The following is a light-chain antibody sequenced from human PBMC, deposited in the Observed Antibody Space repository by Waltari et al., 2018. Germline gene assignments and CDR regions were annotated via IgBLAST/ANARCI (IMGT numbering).Light chain of an antibody. CDR1: SSNIGRNY. CDR3: ASWDDSLSGPNWV. Sequence: QSVLTQPPSASGTPGQRVTIPCSRSSSNIGRNYVYWYQQLPGTAPKLLIYMNNQRPSGVPDRFSVSKSGTSASLSISGLRSEDEADYYCASWDDSLSGPNWVFGGGTMLTVL. CDR2: MNN. J-gene: IGLJ3*02. V-gene: IGLV1-47*01.